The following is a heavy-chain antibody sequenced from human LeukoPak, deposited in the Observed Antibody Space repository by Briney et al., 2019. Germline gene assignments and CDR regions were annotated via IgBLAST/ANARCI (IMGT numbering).Heavy chain of an antibody. D-gene: IGHD3-9*01. CDR1: GYTFTGYY. CDR2: INPNSGGT. Sequence: GASVKVSCKASGYTFTGYYMHWVRQAPGQGLKWMGWINPNSGGTNYAQKFQGRVTMTRDTSISTAYMELSRLRSDDTAVYYCARVDDILTGPIDYWGQGTLVTVSS. J-gene: IGHJ4*02. V-gene: IGHV1-2*02. CDR3: ARVDDILTGPIDY.